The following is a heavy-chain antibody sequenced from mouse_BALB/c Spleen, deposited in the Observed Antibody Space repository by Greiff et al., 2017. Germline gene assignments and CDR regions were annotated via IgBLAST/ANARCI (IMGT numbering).Heavy chain of an antibody. CDR2: ISSGGSYT. D-gene: IGHD1-1*01. V-gene: IGHV5-9-4*01. CDR3: ARGGYFTTVVEPYWYFDV. Sequence: EVQLVESGGGLVKPGGSLKLSCAASGFTFSSYAMSWVRQSPEKRLEWVAEISSGGSYTYYPDTVTGRFTISRDNAKNTLYLEMSSLRSEDTAMYYCARGGYFTTVVEPYWYFDVWGAGTTVTVSS. CDR1: GFTFSSYA. J-gene: IGHJ1*01.